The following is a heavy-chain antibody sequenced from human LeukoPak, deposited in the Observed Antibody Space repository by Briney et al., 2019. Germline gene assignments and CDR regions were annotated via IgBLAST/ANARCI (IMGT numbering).Heavy chain of an antibody. J-gene: IGHJ4*02. V-gene: IGHV3-15*01. CDR1: GFTFSNAW. Sequence: GGSLRLSCAVSGFTFSNAWMSWVHQAPGKGLEWVGRIKSKTDGGATDYAAPVKGRFIISRDDSKNTLYLQMNSLKTEDTAVYYCTTAVSEAGTDSDYWGQGTLVTVSS. D-gene: IGHD6-19*01. CDR2: IKSKTDGGAT. CDR3: TTAVSEAGTDSDY.